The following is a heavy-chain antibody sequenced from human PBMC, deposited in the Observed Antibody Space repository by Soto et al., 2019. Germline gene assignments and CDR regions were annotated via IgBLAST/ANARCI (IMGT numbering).Heavy chain of an antibody. CDR3: AREGYCSGGSCYGYNWFDP. D-gene: IGHD2-15*01. CDR2: INSDGSST. J-gene: IGHJ5*02. CDR1: GFTFSSYW. V-gene: IGHV3-74*01. Sequence: GGSLRLSCAASGFTFSSYWMHWVRQAPGKGLVWVSRINSDGSSTSYADSVKGRFTISRDNAKNTLYLQMNSLRAEDTAVYYCAREGYCSGGSCYGYNWFDPWGQGTLVTVSS.